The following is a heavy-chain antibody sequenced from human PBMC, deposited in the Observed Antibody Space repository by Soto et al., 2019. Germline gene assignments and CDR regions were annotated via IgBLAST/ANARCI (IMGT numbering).Heavy chain of an antibody. V-gene: IGHV3-33*01. Sequence: QVQLVESGGGVVQPGRSLRLSCAASGLTFSSYGMHWVRQAPGKGLERVAVIWSDGSNKYYADSVKGRFTISRDNSKKTLSLQMNSLRVEDTAVYYWASAAGAYDTWGQGALVTVSS. CDR1: GLTFSSYG. CDR3: ASAAGAYDT. D-gene: IGHD1-26*01. CDR2: IWSDGSNK. J-gene: IGHJ5*02.